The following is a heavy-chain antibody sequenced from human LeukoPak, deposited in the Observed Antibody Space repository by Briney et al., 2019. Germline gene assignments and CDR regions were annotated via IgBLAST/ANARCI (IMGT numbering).Heavy chain of an antibody. V-gene: IGHV3-7*01. CDR3: ARDRYYYGSGSYMDV. D-gene: IGHD3-10*01. J-gene: IGHJ6*04. Sequence: GGSLRLSCAASGFTFSTSWMTWVRQAPGKGLEWVANIKQDGSEKYYVDSVKGRFTISRDNAKNSLYLQMNSLRAEDTAVYYCARDRYYYGSGSYMDVWGKGTTVTVSS. CDR1: GFTFSTSW. CDR2: IKQDGSEK.